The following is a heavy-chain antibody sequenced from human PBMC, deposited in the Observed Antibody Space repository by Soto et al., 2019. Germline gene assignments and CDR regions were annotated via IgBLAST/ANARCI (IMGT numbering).Heavy chain of an antibody. CDR3: AVRPRHDYGAYYYYGMDV. V-gene: IGHV1-69*01. Sequence: QVQLVQSGAEVKKPGSSVNVSCKASGGTFSSYAISWVRQAPGQGLEWMGGIIPIVGTANYAQKFQGRVMITADESTSTAYMELSSLRSEDTAVYYCAVRPRHDYGAYYYYGMDVWGQGTTVTVSS. J-gene: IGHJ6*02. CDR1: GGTFSSYA. CDR2: IIPIVGTA. D-gene: IGHD4-17*01.